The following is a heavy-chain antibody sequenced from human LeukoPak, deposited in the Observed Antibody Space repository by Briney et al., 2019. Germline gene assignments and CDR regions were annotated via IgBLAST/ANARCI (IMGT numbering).Heavy chain of an antibody. CDR2: ISAYKGKT. CDR1: GYIFTTYC. CDR3: ARDDSSRHYTYYFDY. Sequence: AAVNVSCKASGYIFTTYCICCLGQAPAQGREWMGWISAYKGKTNYPQKLQGRVTITTDTATRTAYMELRSLRSDDTAVYYCARDDSSRHYTYYFDYWGQGTLVTVSS. V-gene: IGHV1-18*01. J-gene: IGHJ4*02. D-gene: IGHD3-22*01.